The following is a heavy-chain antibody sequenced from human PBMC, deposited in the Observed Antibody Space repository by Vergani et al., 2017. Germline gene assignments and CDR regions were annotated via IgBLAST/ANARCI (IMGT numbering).Heavy chain of an antibody. CDR3: TTAWGLYYLHGEYFQY. CDR1: GFTFDTYT. D-gene: IGHD3-10*01. J-gene: IGHJ1*01. CDR2: ISSGGGDI. V-gene: IGHV3-23*01. Sequence: EVQLLESGGGLVQPGGSRSLPCAGAGFTFDTYTMAYVRQAPGKGLEGVATISSGGGDIFYADSVKARFTISRDNSKNTLFLQMNSLKDEDTAVYYCTTAWGLYYLHGEYFQYWGRGTLVSVSS.